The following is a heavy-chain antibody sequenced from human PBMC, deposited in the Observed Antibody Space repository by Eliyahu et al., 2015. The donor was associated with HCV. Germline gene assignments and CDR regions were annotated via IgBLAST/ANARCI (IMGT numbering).Heavy chain of an antibody. D-gene: IGHD2-15*01. CDR1: GFTFKSYG. Sequence: QVQVVESGGGVVQPGRSLRLSCAASGFTFKSYGMHWVRQAPGKGLDWVAVISYDGNNKFFADSVKGRFTIPRDNSKNTLYLQMNSLRVEDTAVYYCAKEGEAAVDYYYYGMDVWGQGTTVTVSS. CDR3: AKEGEAAVDYYYYGMDV. J-gene: IGHJ6*02. V-gene: IGHV3-30*18. CDR2: ISYDGNNK.